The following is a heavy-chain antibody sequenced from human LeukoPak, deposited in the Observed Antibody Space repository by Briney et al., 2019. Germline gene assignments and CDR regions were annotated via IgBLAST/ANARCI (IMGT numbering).Heavy chain of an antibody. Sequence: PSESLSLTCTVSGGSISSYYWSWIRQPAGKGLEWIGRIYTSGSTNYNASLKSRVSMSVDTSKNQFSLKLSSVTAADTAVFYCARENSGSYREFDYWGQGTLVTVSS. CDR1: GGSISSYY. J-gene: IGHJ4*02. D-gene: IGHD1-26*01. CDR2: IYTSGST. CDR3: ARENSGSYREFDY. V-gene: IGHV4-4*07.